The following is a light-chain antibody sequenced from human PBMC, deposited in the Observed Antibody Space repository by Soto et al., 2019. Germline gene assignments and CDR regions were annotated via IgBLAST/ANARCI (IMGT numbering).Light chain of an antibody. Sequence: EIVLTQSPGTLSLSPGERATLSCRASQSVYSSYLAWYQQKPGQAPRLLIHGASSTATGIPDRFSGSGSGTDFTLTISRLDPEDFAVYYCQQYGSSPLTFGGGTKVEIK. V-gene: IGKV3-20*01. CDR2: GAS. J-gene: IGKJ4*01. CDR1: QSVYSSY. CDR3: QQYGSSPLT.